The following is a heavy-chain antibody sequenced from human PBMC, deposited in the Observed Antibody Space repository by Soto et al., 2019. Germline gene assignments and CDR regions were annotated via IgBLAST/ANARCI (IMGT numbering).Heavy chain of an antibody. CDR3: ATDPVAARPQDMYYYGMDV. CDR1: GYTLTELS. Sequence: ASVKVSCKVSGYTLTELSMHWVRQAPGKGLEWMGGFDPEDGETIYAQKFQGRVTMTEDTSTDTAYMELSSLRSEDTAVYYCATDPVAARPQDMYYYGMDVWGQGTTVTSP. V-gene: IGHV1-24*01. D-gene: IGHD6-6*01. CDR2: FDPEDGET. J-gene: IGHJ6*02.